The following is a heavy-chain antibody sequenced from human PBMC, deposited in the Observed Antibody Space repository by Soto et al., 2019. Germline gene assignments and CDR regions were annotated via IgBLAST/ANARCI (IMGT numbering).Heavy chain of an antibody. CDR3: ARVERIAALRYYYGMDV. CDR1: GGSISSSNW. J-gene: IGHJ6*02. CDR2: IYHSGST. Sequence: PSETLSLTCAVSGGSISSSNWWSWVRHPPGKGLEWIGEIYHSGSTNYNPSLKSRVTISVDKSKNQFSLKLSSVTAADTAVYYCARVERIAALRYYYGMDVWGQGTTVTVSS. D-gene: IGHD6-6*01. V-gene: IGHV4-4*02.